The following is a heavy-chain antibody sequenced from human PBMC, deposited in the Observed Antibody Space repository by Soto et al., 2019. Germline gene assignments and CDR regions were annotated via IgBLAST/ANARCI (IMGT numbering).Heavy chain of an antibody. CDR1: GFTFSSYA. Sequence: GWSLRLSCAASGFTFSSYAMSWVRQAPGKGLEWVSAISGSGGSTYYADSVKGRFTISRDNSKNTLYLQMSSLRVEDTALYYCARDYSSSGYGLAYWGQGALVTV. CDR3: ARDYSSSGYGLAY. CDR2: ISGSGGST. D-gene: IGHD6-13*01. V-gene: IGHV3-23*01. J-gene: IGHJ4*02.